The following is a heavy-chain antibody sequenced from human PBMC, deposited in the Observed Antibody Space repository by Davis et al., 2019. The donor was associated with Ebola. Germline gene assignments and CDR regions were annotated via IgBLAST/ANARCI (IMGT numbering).Heavy chain of an antibody. V-gene: IGHV3-48*01. D-gene: IGHD3-22*01. Sequence: GGSLRLSCAASGLTVSSNYMSWVRQAPGKGLEWVSYISSSSFTRYYADSVKGRFTISRDNAKNSLYLQMDSLRAEDTAVYYCARDGGGYYFIGYYFDYWGQGTLVTVSS. CDR1: GLTVSSNY. CDR3: ARDGGGYYFIGYYFDY. J-gene: IGHJ4*02. CDR2: ISSSSFTR.